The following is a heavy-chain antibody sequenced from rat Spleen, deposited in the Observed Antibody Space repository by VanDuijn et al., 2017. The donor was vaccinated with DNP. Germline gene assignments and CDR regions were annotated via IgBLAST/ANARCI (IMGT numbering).Heavy chain of an antibody. J-gene: IGHJ3*01. V-gene: IGHV5-7*01. CDR2: IIYDGSST. Sequence: EVQLVESGGGLVQPGRSLKLSCAASGFTFSDYNMAWVRQAPKKGLEWVATIIYDGSSTYYGDSVKGRFTISRKNAKSTLYLQMDSLRSEDTATYYCASHNKQPDDWFAYWGQGTLVTVSP. CDR1: GFTFSDYN. CDR3: ASHNKQPDDWFAY. D-gene: IGHD1-2*01.